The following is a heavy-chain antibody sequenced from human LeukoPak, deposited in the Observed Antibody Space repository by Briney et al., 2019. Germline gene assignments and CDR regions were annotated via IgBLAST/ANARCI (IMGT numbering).Heavy chain of an antibody. Sequence: LRLSCAASGFTFSDYYMSWIRQPPGKGLEWIGYIYYSGSTYYNSSLMSRVTISVDTSKNQFPLKLSSVTAADTAVYYCARGNGFGHYYDSSGYYYYFDYWGQGTLVTVSS. D-gene: IGHD3-22*01. V-gene: IGHV4-30-4*08. CDR1: GFTFSDYY. CDR2: IYYSGST. CDR3: ARGNGFGHYYDSSGYYYYFDY. J-gene: IGHJ4*02.